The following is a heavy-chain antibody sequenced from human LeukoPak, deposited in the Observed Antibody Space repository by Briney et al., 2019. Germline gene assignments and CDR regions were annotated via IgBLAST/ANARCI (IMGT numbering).Heavy chain of an antibody. CDR2: ICPDGTVT. Sequence: PGGSLRLSCAASGFTVSSNYMSWVRQAPGKGPIWVSRICPDGTVTNYADSVKARFIISRDNARNTVYLQMNSLRVEDTAVYYCVRDFRSADYWGQGTLVTVSS. CDR1: GFTVSSNY. CDR3: VRDFRSADY. J-gene: IGHJ4*02. V-gene: IGHV3-74*01.